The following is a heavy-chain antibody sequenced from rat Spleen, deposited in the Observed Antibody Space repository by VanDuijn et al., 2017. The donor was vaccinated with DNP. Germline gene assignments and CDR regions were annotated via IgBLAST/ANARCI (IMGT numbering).Heavy chain of an antibody. J-gene: IGHJ2*01. CDR3: SRTGSYKLGYYFDY. CDR2: MWSGGTT. CDR1: GFSLTSNG. D-gene: IGHD1-4*01. V-gene: IGHV2-4*01. Sequence: QVQLKESGPGLMQPSETLSLTCTVSGFSLTSNGVGWVRQLPGKGLEWMGTMWSGGTTDYNPAFKSRLSISRDTSESQVFLKMNSLQTEDSAIYFCSRTGSYKLGYYFDYWGQGVMVTVSS.